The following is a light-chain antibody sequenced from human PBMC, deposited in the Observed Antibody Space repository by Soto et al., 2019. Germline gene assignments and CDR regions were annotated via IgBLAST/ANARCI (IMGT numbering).Light chain of an antibody. CDR1: QSISSY. CDR3: QGYNNWRRIS. V-gene: IGKV1-39*02. Sequence: DIQMTQSPSSLSASVGDRVTITCRASQSISSYLNWYQQKPGKAPKLLIYAASSLQSGVPSRFSGSGSGTDFTLTINSLQSEDFAVYYCQGYNNWRRISFGQGTRLEIK. J-gene: IGKJ5*01. CDR2: AAS.